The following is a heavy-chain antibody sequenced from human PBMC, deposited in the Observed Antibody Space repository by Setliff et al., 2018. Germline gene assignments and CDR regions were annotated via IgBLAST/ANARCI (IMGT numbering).Heavy chain of an antibody. CDR3: ARIAEYDTIDI. CDR2: INHSGTT. D-gene: IGHD6-6*01. Sequence: SETLSLTCTVYGVSFSDYYWGWVRQSPGKGLDWIGEINHSGTTNYDPSLEGRISISRDISKNTLYLQMGSLRTEDMAVYYCARIAEYDTIDIWGQGTMVTVSS. J-gene: IGHJ3*02. CDR1: GVSFSDYY. V-gene: IGHV4-34*10.